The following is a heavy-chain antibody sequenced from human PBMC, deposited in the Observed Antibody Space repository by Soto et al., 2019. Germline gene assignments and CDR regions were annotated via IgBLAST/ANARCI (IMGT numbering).Heavy chain of an antibody. V-gene: IGHV1-69*13. CDR3: VRDSGANLSSI. J-gene: IGHJ4*02. Sequence: SVKVSCKASVGTFSSYRINWVRQAPGQGLEWVGGIVPIRRTADYAQTFQGRVSITADESARTSYMELRSLRSQDTAVYYCVRDSGANLSSIWGQGTLVTVSS. CDR2: IVPIRRTA. CDR1: VGTFSSYR. D-gene: IGHD6-13*01.